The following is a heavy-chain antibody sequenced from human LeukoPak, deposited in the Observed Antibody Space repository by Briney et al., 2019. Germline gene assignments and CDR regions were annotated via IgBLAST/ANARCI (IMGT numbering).Heavy chain of an antibody. Sequence: PGRSLRLSCAASGFTFSSYAMHWVRQAPGKGLEWVAVISYDGSNKYYADSVKGRFTISRDNSKNTLYLQMNSLRAEDTAVYYCARDGGTTIFDYWGQGTLVTVSS. V-gene: IGHV3-30*04. CDR3: ARDGGTTIFDY. J-gene: IGHJ4*02. D-gene: IGHD1-1*01. CDR1: GFTFSSYA. CDR2: ISYDGSNK.